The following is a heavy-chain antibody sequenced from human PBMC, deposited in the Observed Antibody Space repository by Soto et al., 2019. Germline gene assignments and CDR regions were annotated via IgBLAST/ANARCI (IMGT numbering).Heavy chain of an antibody. CDR3: APYGSVSYYSLAPYCFDY. CDR2: IYWDDDK. CDR1: GFSLTTSGVG. V-gene: IGHV2-5*02. J-gene: IGHJ4*02. Sequence: QITLKESGPTPVKPTQTLTLTCTFSGFSLTTSGVGVGWIRQPPGKALEWLALIYWDDDKRYSPSLKTRLTITKDSSKHQVVLTMTNMDPVDTATYYCAPYGSVSYYSLAPYCFDYWGQGTLVTVSS. D-gene: IGHD3-10*01.